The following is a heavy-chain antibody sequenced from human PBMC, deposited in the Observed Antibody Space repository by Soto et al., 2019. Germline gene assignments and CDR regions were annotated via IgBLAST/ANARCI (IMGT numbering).Heavy chain of an antibody. V-gene: IGHV4-59*01. CDR3: ARDLAYYYDSSGRGARRWFVP. CDR2: IYYSGST. CDR1: GGSISSYY. Sequence: SETLSLTCTVSGGSISSYYWSWIRQPPGKGLEWIGYIYYSGSTNYNPSLKSRVTISVDTSKNQFSLKLSSVTAADTAVYYCARDLAYYYDSSGRGARRWFVPWGQGTLVTVSS. D-gene: IGHD3-22*01. J-gene: IGHJ5*02.